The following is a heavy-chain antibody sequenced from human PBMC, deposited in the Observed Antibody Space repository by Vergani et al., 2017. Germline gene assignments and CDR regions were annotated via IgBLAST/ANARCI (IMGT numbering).Heavy chain of an antibody. D-gene: IGHD2-2*01. CDR3: ARGTSDYYYYMDV. J-gene: IGHJ6*03. V-gene: IGHV4-34*01. CDR2: INHSGST. Sequence: QVRLQQWGAGLLKPSETLSLTCAVYGGSFSGYYWSWIRQPPGKGLEWIGEINHSGSTNYNPSLKSRVTISVDTSKNQFSLKLSSVTAADTAVYYCARGTSDYYYYMDVWGKGTTVTVSS. CDR1: GGSFSGYY.